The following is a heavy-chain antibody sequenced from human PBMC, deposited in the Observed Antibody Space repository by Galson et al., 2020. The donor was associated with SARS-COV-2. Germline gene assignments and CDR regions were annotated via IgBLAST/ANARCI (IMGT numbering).Heavy chain of an antibody. D-gene: IGHD1-26*01. CDR2: IYSGGST. Sequence: GESLKISCAASGFTASSNYMSWVRQAPGKGLEWVSVIYSGGSTYYADSVKGRFTISRDNSKNTLYLQMNSLRAEDTAVYYCARDLHSGYGPWGQGTLVTVSS. CDR1: GFTASSNY. CDR3: ARDLHSGYGP. V-gene: IGHV3-53*01. J-gene: IGHJ5*02.